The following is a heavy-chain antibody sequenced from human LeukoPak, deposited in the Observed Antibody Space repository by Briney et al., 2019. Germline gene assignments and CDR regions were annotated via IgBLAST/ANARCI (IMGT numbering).Heavy chain of an antibody. Sequence: SETLSLTCAVYGGSFSGYYWSWIRQPPGKGLEWIGEINHSGSINYNPSTKSRVTISVDTSKNQFSLKLSSVTAADTAVYYCARSPYDYGDYARDYWGQGTLVTVSS. V-gene: IGHV4-34*01. D-gene: IGHD4-17*01. CDR3: ARSPYDYGDYARDY. CDR2: INHSGSI. J-gene: IGHJ4*02. CDR1: GGSFSGYY.